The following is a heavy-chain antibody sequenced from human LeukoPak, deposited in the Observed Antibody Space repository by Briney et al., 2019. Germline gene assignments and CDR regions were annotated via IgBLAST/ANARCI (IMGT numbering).Heavy chain of an antibody. D-gene: IGHD5-18*01. CDR3: ARDKGYSYGVNWFDP. V-gene: IGHV1-2*02. CDR2: INPNSGGT. CDR1: GYTFTGYY. J-gene: IGHJ5*02. Sequence: GASVKVSCKASGYTFTGYYMHWVRQAPGQGLEWMGWINPNSGGTHYAQKFQGRVTMTRDTSISTAYMELSRLRSDDTAVYYCARDKGYSYGVNWFDPWGQGTLVTVSS.